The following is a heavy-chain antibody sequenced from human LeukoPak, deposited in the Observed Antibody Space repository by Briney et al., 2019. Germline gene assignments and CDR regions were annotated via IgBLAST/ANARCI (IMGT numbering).Heavy chain of an antibody. Sequence: GGSLRLSCAASGFSISNSPMSWVRQPPGKGLEWVSAISGNGASTYYADSVKGRFTISRDNSKNTLYLQMNSLRAEDTAVYYCEGATTLPDYWGQGTLVTVSS. CDR3: EGATTLPDY. CDR2: ISGNGAST. D-gene: IGHD1-26*01. V-gene: IGHV3-23*01. CDR1: GFSISNSP. J-gene: IGHJ4*02.